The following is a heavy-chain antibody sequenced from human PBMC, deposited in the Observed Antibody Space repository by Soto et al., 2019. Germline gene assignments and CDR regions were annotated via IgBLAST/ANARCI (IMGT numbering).Heavy chain of an antibody. D-gene: IGHD2-15*01. V-gene: IGHV3-23*01. J-gene: IGHJ4*02. Sequence: VQLLESGGGLIQPGGSLRLSCAASGFTFSNYAMSWVRQLPGKGLEWVSSISDSGGSTYYADSVKGRFTISRDNSKNTLYLQMNSLRAEDTAVYYCAKDRDGYCSGGSCYSDFDYWGQGTLVTVSS. CDR3: AKDRDGYCSGGSCYSDFDY. CDR1: GFTFSNYA. CDR2: ISDSGGST.